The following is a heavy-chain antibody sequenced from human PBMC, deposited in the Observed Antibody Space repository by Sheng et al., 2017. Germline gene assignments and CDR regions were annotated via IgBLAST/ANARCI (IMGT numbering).Heavy chain of an antibody. CDR3: TTGVTSYDFWSGYFSDYYYYMDV. CDR2: IKSKTDGGTT. Sequence: EVQLVESGGGLVKPEQSLRLACAASGFTFSNAWMSWVRQAPGKGLEWVGRIKSKTDGGTTDYAAPVKGRFSISRDDSKNTLYLQMNSLKTEDTAVYYCTTGVTSYDFWSGYFSDYYYYMDVWGKGTTVTVSS. V-gene: IGHV3-15*01. CDR1: GFTFSNAW. J-gene: IGHJ6*03. D-gene: IGHD3-3*01.